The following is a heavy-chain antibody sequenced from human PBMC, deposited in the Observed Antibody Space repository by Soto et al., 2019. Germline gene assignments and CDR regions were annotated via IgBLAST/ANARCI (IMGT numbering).Heavy chain of an antibody. Sequence: SETLSLTCTVSGGSISSYYWSWIRQPPGKGLEWIGYIYYSGSTNYNPSLKSRVTISVDTSKNQFSLKLSSVTAADTAVCYCARDLRLGYWGQGTLVTVSS. CDR1: GGSISSYY. J-gene: IGHJ4*02. D-gene: IGHD3-16*01. V-gene: IGHV4-59*01. CDR3: ARDLRLGY. CDR2: IYYSGST.